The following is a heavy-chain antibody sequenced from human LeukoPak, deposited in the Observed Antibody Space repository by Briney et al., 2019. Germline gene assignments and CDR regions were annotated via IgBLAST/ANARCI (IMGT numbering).Heavy chain of an antibody. CDR3: ARAVTSTEGY. CDR1: GFTFSTYW. J-gene: IGHJ4*02. CDR2: INQDGSGK. Sequence: GGSLRLSCEASGFTFSTYWMTWVRQPPGKGLEWVASINQDGSGKYNVDSVKGRFTISRDNAQKSLYLQMNSLRVDDTAVYYCARAVTSTEGYWGQGTLVTVSS. V-gene: IGHV3-7*03. D-gene: IGHD4-17*01.